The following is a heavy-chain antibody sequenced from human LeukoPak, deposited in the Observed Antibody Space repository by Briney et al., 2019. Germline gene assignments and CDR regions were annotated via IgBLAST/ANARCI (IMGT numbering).Heavy chain of an antibody. CDR1: GFTVSSNY. V-gene: IGHV3-66*01. Sequence: PGGSLRLSCAASGFTVSSNYMSWVRQAPGKGLEWVSVIYSGGSTYYADSVKGRFTISRDNSKNTLYLQMNSLRAEDTAVYYCARSWELVRSGAFDIWGQGTMVTVSS. J-gene: IGHJ3*02. D-gene: IGHD1-26*01. CDR2: IYSGGST. CDR3: ARSWELVRSGAFDI.